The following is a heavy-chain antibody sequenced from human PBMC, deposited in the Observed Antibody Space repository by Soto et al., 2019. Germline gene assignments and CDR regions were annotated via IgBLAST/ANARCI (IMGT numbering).Heavy chain of an antibody. CDR1: GGSISSSSYY. J-gene: IGHJ4*02. V-gene: IGHV4-39*01. D-gene: IGHD3-9*01. CDR2: IYYSGST. CDR3: ARFRDILTGYYNPYFDY. Sequence: SETLSLTCTFSGGSISSSSYYWGWIRQPPGKGLEWIGSIYYSGSTYYNPSLKSRVTISVDTSKNQFSLKLSSVTAADTAVYYCARFRDILTGYYNPYFDYWGQGTLVTV.